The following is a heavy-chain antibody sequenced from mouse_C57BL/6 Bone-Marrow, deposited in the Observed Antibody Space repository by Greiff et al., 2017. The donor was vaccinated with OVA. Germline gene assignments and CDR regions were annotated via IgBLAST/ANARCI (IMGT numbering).Heavy chain of an antibody. V-gene: IGHV1-82*01. J-gene: IGHJ4*01. Sequence: VKLMESGPELVKPGASVKISCKASGYAFSSSWMNWVKQRPGKGLEWIGRIYPGDGDTNYNGKFKGKATLTADKSSSTAYMQLSSLTSEDSAVYFCARSCDGYYYAMDYWGQGTSVTVSS. CDR1: GYAFSSSW. D-gene: IGHD2-3*01. CDR3: ARSCDGYYYAMDY. CDR2: IYPGDGDT.